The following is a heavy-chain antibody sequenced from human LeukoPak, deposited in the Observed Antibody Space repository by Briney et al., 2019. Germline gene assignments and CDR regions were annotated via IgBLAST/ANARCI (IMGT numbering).Heavy chain of an antibody. CDR2: ISGSGGTT. J-gene: IGHJ4*02. Sequence: GGSLRLSCAASGFTFNGYAMSWVRQVPGKGLEWVSTISGSGGTTYYADSLKGRFTISRDNSRNMLFLQMNSLRAEDTAIYYCAKEDGGSGWYEPVEYWGQGTLVTVSS. D-gene: IGHD6-19*01. CDR1: GFTFNGYA. CDR3: AKEDGGSGWYEPVEY. V-gene: IGHV3-23*01.